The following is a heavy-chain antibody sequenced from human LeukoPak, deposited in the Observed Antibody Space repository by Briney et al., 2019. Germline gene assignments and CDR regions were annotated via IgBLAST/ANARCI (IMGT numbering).Heavy chain of an antibody. CDR2: IYISGSS. J-gene: IGHJ5*02. CDR1: GGSISSGSDY. CDR3: ARQWSGYSYGSDWFDP. D-gene: IGHD5-18*01. Sequence: SQTLSLTCTVSGGSISSGSDYWSWIRQPAGKGLEWIGRIYISGSSNYNPSLKSRVTISLDTSKNQFSLKLSSVLAADTAVYYCARQWSGYSYGSDWFDPWGQGTLVTVSS. V-gene: IGHV4-61*02.